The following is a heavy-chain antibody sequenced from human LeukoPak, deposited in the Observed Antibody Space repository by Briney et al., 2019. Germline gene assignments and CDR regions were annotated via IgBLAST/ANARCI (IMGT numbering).Heavy chain of an antibody. CDR2: ISSSSSYI. CDR3: ASRPRTTPSFDF. V-gene: IGHV3-21*04. D-gene: IGHD1-1*01. Sequence: KPGGSLRLSCAASGFTFSSYSMNWVRQAPGKGLEWVSSISSSSSYIYYADSVKGRFTISRDNAKNSLYLQMNSLRTEDTAFYYCASRPRTTPSFDFWGKGTTVTVSS. J-gene: IGHJ6*04. CDR1: GFTFSSYS.